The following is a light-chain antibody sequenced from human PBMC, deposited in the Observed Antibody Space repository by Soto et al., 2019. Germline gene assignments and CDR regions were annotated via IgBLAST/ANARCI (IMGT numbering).Light chain of an antibody. CDR3: AACDDSLNGWV. CDR1: NFNIGSNT. Sequence: QSVLTQPPSASGIPGQTVAISCSRTNFNIGSNTVNWYQQFPGTAPKLLIYGNNQRPSGVPDRFSGSKSDNSVSLAISGLMSEDESDYYCAACDDSLNGWVFGVGTQLTVL. V-gene: IGLV1-44*01. CDR2: GNN. J-gene: IGLJ3*02.